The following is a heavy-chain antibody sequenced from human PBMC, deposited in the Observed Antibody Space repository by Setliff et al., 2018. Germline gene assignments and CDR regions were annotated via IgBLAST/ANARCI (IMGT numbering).Heavy chain of an antibody. CDR3: ARGFAYLSLAFFDVLRYFEGDV. CDR1: GFSISSGYF. CDR2: IYHSGST. D-gene: IGHD3-9*01. Sequence: SETLSLTCTVSGFSISSGYFWGWIRQPPGKGLEWIGSIYHSGSTYYNPSLKSRVTISVDTSKNQFSLKLSSVTAADTAVYYCARGFAYLSLAFFDVLRYFEGDVWGQGTTVTVSS. V-gene: IGHV4-38-2*02. J-gene: IGHJ6*02.